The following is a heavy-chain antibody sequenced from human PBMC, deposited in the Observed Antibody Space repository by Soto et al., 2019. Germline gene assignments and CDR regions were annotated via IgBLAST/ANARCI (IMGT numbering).Heavy chain of an antibody. Sequence: SETMYIAITVSIYTISSYYWGWIRKPTGKGLEWIGYIYYSGSTNYNPSLKSRVTISVDTSKNQFSLKLSSVTAADTAVYYCARGGLGATYGMDVWGQGTTVTVSS. CDR3: ARGGLGATYGMDV. CDR2: IYYSGST. J-gene: IGHJ6*02. V-gene: IGHV4-59*01. CDR1: IYTISSYY. D-gene: IGHD1-26*01.